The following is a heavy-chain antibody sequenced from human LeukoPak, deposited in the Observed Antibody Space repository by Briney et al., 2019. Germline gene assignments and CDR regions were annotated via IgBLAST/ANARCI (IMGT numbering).Heavy chain of an antibody. CDR1: GFTVSDNY. J-gene: IGHJ2*01. CDR3: ARELEFSRYWYFDL. D-gene: IGHD3-3*02. V-gene: IGHV3-53*01. CDR2: IYYGNSGST. Sequence: GESLRLSCAASGFTVSDNYMNWVRQAPGKGLEWVSVIYYGNSGSTYYADSVKGRFTISRDSSKNTLYLHMNSLRAEDTAVYYCARELEFSRYWYFDLWGRGTLVSVSS.